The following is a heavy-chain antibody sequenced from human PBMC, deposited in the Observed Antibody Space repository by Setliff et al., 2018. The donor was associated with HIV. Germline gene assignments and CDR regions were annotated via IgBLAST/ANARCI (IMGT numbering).Heavy chain of an antibody. CDR1: GGSASNSRYY. Sequence: SETLSLTCTVSGGSASNSRYYWAWIRQPPGKGLEYIGSIHYNERTYYNPSLKSRVAISIDTSKNQFSLKLSSVTAADTAVYYCARFDVTPMTTRDYWGQGTQVTVSS. CDR3: ARFDVTPMTTRDY. V-gene: IGHV4-39*01. J-gene: IGHJ4*02. D-gene: IGHD4-17*01. CDR2: IHYNERT.